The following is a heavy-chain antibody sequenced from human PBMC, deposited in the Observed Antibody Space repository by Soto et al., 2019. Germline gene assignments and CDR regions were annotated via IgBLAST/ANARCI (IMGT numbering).Heavy chain of an antibody. V-gene: IGHV4-61*08. CDR2: IHYNGNT. J-gene: IGHJ4*02. D-gene: IGHD5-12*01. CDR3: AREGNLGRWLQPLDF. CDR1: GGSTSSGGYS. Sequence: PSETLSLTCAVSGGSTSSGGYSWSWVRQPPGKGLEWIGNIHYNGNTKYNPSLKSRVTMSVDTSKNQFSLKLISVTAADTAKYFCAREGNLGRWLQPLDFWGQGTLVTVS.